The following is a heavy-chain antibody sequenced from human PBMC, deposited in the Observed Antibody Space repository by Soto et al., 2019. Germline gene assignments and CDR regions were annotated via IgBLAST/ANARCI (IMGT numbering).Heavy chain of an antibody. CDR1: NFSVLTSIYY. J-gene: IGHJ4*02. D-gene: IGHD2-2*01. Sequence: PSETLSLTCTVSNFSVLTSIYYWAWIRQPPGKGLEWVGAVYYAGTTYYNPSLQSRVTSSIDTSKNQFSLNLNSLTAADTAVYSCARNSNLALAPAAYFDSWGQGTLVTVSS. CDR3: ARNSNLALAPAAYFDS. V-gene: IGHV4-39*01. CDR2: VYYAGTT.